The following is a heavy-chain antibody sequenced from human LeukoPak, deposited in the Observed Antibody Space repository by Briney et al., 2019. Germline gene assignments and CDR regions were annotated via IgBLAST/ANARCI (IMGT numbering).Heavy chain of an antibody. D-gene: IGHD4-11*01. Sequence: SETLSLTCAVYGGSFSGYYWSWIRQHPGKGLEWIGYIYYSGSTYYNPSLKSRVTISVDTSKNQFSLKLSSVTAADTAVYYCARGTLGLQSGFDPWGQGTLVTVSS. V-gene: IGHV4-31*11. CDR3: ARGTLGLQSGFDP. CDR1: GGSFSGYY. J-gene: IGHJ5*02. CDR2: IYYSGST.